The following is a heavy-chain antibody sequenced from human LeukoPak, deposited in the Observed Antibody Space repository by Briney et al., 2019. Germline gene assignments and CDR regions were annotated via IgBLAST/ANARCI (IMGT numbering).Heavy chain of an antibody. CDR1: GGSFTGLF. CDR2: INHFGST. J-gene: IGHJ5*02. CDR3: AKLPINRFYYDSTSP. D-gene: IGHD3-16*01. V-gene: IGHV4-34*01. Sequence: SDTLSLTCVVNGGSFTGLFWSWIRQAPGKGLGWIGEINHFGSTNYSPSLKSRLTMSVDASKKQIFLNLSSVTAADTAVYFCAKLPINRFYYDSTSPWGQGTLVTVSS.